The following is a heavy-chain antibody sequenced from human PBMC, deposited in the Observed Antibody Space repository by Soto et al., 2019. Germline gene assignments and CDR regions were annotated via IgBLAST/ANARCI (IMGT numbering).Heavy chain of an antibody. Sequence: QLQLQESGPGLVKPSETLSLTCTVSGGSISSSDYYWGWIRQPPGKGLEWIGAIYYSGTTYYSPSLKRRVSISVDTSKNKFSLKMRSVTAADTAVYFCARQAGAFGYYMDVWGKGPTVTVSS. D-gene: IGHD3-3*02. CDR2: IYYSGTT. CDR1: GGSISSSDYY. V-gene: IGHV4-39*01. J-gene: IGHJ6*03. CDR3: ARQAGAFGYYMDV.